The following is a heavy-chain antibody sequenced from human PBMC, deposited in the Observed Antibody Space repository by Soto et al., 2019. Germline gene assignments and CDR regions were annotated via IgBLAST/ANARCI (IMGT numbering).Heavy chain of an antibody. V-gene: IGHV1-69*13. Sequence: ASVKVSCKASGGTFSSYAISWVRQAPGQGLEWMGGIIPIFGTANYAQKFQGRVTITADESTSTAYMELSSLRSEDTAVYYCARDLYHSSAPSGFDYWGQGTLVTVSS. CDR1: GGTFSSYA. D-gene: IGHD3-22*01. J-gene: IGHJ4*02. CDR2: IIPIFGTA. CDR3: ARDLYHSSAPSGFDY.